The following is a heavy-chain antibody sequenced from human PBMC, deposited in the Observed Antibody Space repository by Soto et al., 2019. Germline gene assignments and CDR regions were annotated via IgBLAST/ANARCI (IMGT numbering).Heavy chain of an antibody. V-gene: IGHV3-33*01. CDR1: GFTFSHYA. CDR2: IWHDGSNK. CDR3: AGDPGGNCYVCMDV. J-gene: IGHJ6*02. Sequence: QVQLVESGGGVVQPGRSLRLSCAASGFTFSHYAMHWVRQAPGKGLEWVAVIWHDGSNKYYADSVKGRFTISRDNSKNTWDLEMNSLRAEDTAVYHCAGDPGGNCYVCMDVWGQGTTVTVSS. D-gene: IGHD2-15*01.